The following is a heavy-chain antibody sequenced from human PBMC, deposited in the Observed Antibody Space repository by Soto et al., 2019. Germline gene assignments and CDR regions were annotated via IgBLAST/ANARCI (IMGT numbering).Heavy chain of an antibody. CDR2: IYWDYDT. CDR3: PHAFGGTSWPNDAFDV. Sequence: HITLKESGPTLVKPTQTLTLTCIFSGFSFSADGVGVGWIRQPPGKTLEWLALIYWDYDTRYSPSLKSRLTITTASSKTPVVLTMTNMDPLDTATYYCPHAFGGTSWPNDAFDVWGQGTVVTVSS. CDR1: GFSFSADGVG. V-gene: IGHV2-5*02. J-gene: IGHJ3*01. D-gene: IGHD3-16*01.